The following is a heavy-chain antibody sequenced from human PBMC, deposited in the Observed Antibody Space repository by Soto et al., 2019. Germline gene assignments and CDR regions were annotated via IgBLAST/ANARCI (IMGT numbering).Heavy chain of an antibody. J-gene: IGHJ4*02. V-gene: IGHV3-30*18. CDR2: ISYTGANT. CDR3: AKHMDDSGYFYVEGADH. CDR1: GFTFGRYA. Sequence: LRLSCVASGFTFGRYAMHWVRQPPGRGLEWVAVISYTGANTYYVGSVRGRFTISRDNSKNTLYLQMNSLRAEDTAMYYCAKHMDDSGYFYVEGADHWGQGTLVTVSS. D-gene: IGHD3-22*01.